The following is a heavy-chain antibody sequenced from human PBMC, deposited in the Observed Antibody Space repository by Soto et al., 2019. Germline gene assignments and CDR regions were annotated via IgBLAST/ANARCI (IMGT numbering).Heavy chain of an antibody. CDR1: GFTFSDQY. Sequence: EVQLVESGGGLVQPGGSLRLSCAASGFTFSDQYMDGVRQAPGKGLEWVGRIRDKVSGYTTLYAASVKGRFAISRDDSKNSLYLQMNSLKTEDTAVYYCASLGATVGWGQGTLVTVSS. CDR3: ASLGATVG. V-gene: IGHV3-72*01. CDR2: IRDKVSGYTT. D-gene: IGHD1-26*01. J-gene: IGHJ4*02.